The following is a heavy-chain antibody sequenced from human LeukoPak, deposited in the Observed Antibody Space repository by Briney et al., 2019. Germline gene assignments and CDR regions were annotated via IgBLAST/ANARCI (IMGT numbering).Heavy chain of an antibody. J-gene: IGHJ3*02. V-gene: IGHV3-23*01. CDR1: GFTFSSYA. CDR3: ARDRITIFGVVTSAFDI. Sequence: GGSLRLSCAASGFTFSSYAMSWVRQAPGKGLEWVSAISGSGGSTYYADSVKGRFTISRDNSKNTLYLQMNSLRAEDTAVYYCARDRITIFGVVTSAFDIWGQGTMVTVSS. CDR2: ISGSGGST. D-gene: IGHD3-3*01.